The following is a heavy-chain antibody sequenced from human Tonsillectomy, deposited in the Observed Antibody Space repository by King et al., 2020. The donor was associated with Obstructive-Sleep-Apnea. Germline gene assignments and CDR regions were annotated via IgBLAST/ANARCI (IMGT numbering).Heavy chain of an antibody. CDR3: ARTDYYDSSGYDYGMDV. J-gene: IGHJ6*02. V-gene: IGHV4-34*01. CDR2: INHSGST. D-gene: IGHD3-22*01. CDR1: GGSFSGYY. Sequence: VQLQQWGAGLLKPSETLSLTCAVYGGSFSGYYWSWIRQPPGKGLEWIREINHSGSTNYNPSLKSRVTISVDTSKYQFSLKLSSVTAADTAVYYCARTDYYDSSGYDYGMDVWGQGTTVTVSS.